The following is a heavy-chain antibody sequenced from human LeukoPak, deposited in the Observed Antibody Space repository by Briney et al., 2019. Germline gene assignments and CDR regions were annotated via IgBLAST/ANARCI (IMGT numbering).Heavy chain of an antibody. J-gene: IGHJ3*02. CDR2: ISGSGGST. Sequence: GGSLRLSCAASGFTFSSYAMSWVRQAPGKGLEWVSAISGSGGSTYYADSVKGRFTISRDNSKNTLYLQMNSLRAEDTAVYYCAKLLRTYNWNYGDAFDIWGQGTMVTVSS. V-gene: IGHV3-23*01. D-gene: IGHD1-7*01. CDR3: AKLLRTYNWNYGDAFDI. CDR1: GFTFSSYA.